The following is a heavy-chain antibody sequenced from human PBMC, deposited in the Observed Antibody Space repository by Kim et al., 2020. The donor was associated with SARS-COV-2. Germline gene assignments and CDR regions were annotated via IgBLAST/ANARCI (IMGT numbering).Heavy chain of an antibody. D-gene: IGHD6-19*01. CDR1: GYTLTELS. CDR3: ATAYALTVEPPAY. CDR2: FDPEDGET. V-gene: IGHV1-24*01. Sequence: ASVKVSCKVSGYTLTELSMHWVRQALGKGLEWMGGFDPEDGETIYAQKFQGRVTMTEDTSTDTAYMELSSLRSEDTAVYYCATAYALTVEPPAYWGQGTLVTVSS. J-gene: IGHJ4*02.